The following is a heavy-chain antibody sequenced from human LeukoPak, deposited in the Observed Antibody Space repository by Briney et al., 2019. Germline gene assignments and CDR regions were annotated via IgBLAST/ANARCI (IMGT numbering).Heavy chain of an antibody. CDR3: ARGLLRGVIIIPFDY. V-gene: IGHV1-18*01. Sequence: GASVKVSCKASGYTFTSYGISWVRQAPGQGLEWMGWISAYNGNTNYAQKLQGRVTMTTDTSTSTAYMELRSLRSDDTAVYYCARGLLRGVIIIPFDYWGQGTLVTVSS. CDR2: ISAYNGNT. J-gene: IGHJ4*02. D-gene: IGHD3-10*01. CDR1: GYTFTSYG.